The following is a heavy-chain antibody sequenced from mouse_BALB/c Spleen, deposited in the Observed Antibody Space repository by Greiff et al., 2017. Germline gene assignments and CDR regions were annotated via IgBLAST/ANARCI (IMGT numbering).Heavy chain of an antibody. D-gene: IGHD2-4*01. Sequence: EVQLQQSGPELVKPGASVKMSCKASGYTFTDYYMKWVKQSHGKSLEWIGVISTYSGNTNYNQKFKGKATMTVDKSSSTAYMELARLTSEDSAIYYCARGDYDYDAWFAYWGQGTLVTVSA. CDR2: ISTYSGNT. CDR3: ARGDYDYDAWFAY. V-gene: IGHV1-19*01. J-gene: IGHJ3*01. CDR1: GYTFTDYY.